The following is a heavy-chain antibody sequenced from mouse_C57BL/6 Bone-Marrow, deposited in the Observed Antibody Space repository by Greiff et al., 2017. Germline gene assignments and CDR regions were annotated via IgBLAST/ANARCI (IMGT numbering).Heavy chain of an antibody. CDR1: GFCFNTYA. CDR3: VPLPFAY. CDR2: IRSKSNNYAT. D-gene: IGHD6-1*01. J-gene: IGHJ3*01. V-gene: IGHV10-1*01. Sequence: EAGGGLVQPKGSLKLSCAASGFCFNTYAMNWVRQAPGKGLEWVARIRSKSNNYATYYADSVKDRYTISRYDSESMLYLQMNIFKTEDTAMYYCVPLPFAYWGQGTLVTVSA.